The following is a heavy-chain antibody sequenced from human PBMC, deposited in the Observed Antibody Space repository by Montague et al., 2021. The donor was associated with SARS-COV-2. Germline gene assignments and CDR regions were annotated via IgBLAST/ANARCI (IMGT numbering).Heavy chain of an antibody. CDR2: IWYDGSNK. V-gene: IGHV3-33*06. D-gene: IGHD6-13*01. Sequence: SLRLSCAASGFTFSSYGMHWVRQAPGKGLEWVAVIWYDGSNKYYADSVKGLFTISRDNSKNALYLQMNSLRAEDTAVYYCAKSVGYSSSWYLGFFDYWGQGTLVTVSS. J-gene: IGHJ4*02. CDR1: GFTFSSYG. CDR3: AKSVGYSSSWYLGFFDY.